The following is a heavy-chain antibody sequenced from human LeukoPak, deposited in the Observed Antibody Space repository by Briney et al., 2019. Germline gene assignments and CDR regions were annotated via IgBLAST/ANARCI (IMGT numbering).Heavy chain of an antibody. V-gene: IGHV3-13*04. CDR3: ARVLVAGTWAFDL. CDR1: GFTFSTYW. J-gene: IGHJ3*01. CDR2: IASTGDT. D-gene: IGHD2-15*01. Sequence: GGSLRLSCAASGFTFSTYWLHWVRQSSGTGLEWVSAIASTGDTYLSGSVKGRFSISRENAKNSLYLEMNSLRAGDTAMYYCARVLVAGTWAFDLWGQGTMVIVSP.